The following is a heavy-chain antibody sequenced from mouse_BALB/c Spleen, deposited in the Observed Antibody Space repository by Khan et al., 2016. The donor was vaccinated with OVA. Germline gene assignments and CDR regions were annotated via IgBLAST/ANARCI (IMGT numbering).Heavy chain of an antibody. CDR2: IGSDSSTL. V-gene: IGHV5-17*02. D-gene: IGHD2-14*01. CDR3: ARSRYVSWFAS. CDR1: GFTFRSFG. J-gene: IGHJ3*01. Sequence: EVMLVESGGGLVQPGGSRKLSCTASGFTFRSFGMHWVRQAPEQGLEWVAYIGSDSSTLYYADTVKGRFTISRDNPKNTLLLQLTSLRSEDTAMDYCARSRYVSWFASWGQGTLVTVSA.